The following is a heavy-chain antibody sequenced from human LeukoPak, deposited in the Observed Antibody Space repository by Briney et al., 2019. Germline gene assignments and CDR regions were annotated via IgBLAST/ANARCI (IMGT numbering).Heavy chain of an antibody. CDR3: ARPKAELYRRNYFDY. Sequence: PSETLSLTCTVSGGSISSGSYYWSWIRQPAGKGLEWIGRIYTSGSTNYNPSLKSRVTISVDTSKNQFSLKLSSVTAADTAVYYCARPKAELYRRNYFDYWGQGTLVTVSS. CDR2: IYTSGST. V-gene: IGHV4-61*02. D-gene: IGHD2-2*02. J-gene: IGHJ4*02. CDR1: GGSISSGSYY.